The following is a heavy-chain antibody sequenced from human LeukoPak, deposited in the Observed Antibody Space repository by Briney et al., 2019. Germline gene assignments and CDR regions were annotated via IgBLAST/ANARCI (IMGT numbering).Heavy chain of an antibody. CDR3: AKDWGTPSLYPVN. D-gene: IGHD3-16*01. Sequence: GGSLRLSWAASGFTFRSNGMHWVRQAPGKGLEWVAFILYDGNNKKYADSLKGRFTITRDNSKNTLYLQMNSLRTEDTAVYYSAKDWGTPSLYPVNWGQGTLVTVSS. V-gene: IGHV3-30*02. J-gene: IGHJ4*02. CDR2: ILYDGNNK. CDR1: GFTFRSNG.